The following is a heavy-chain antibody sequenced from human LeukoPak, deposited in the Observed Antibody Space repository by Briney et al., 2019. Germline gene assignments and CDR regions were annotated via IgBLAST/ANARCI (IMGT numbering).Heavy chain of an antibody. D-gene: IGHD3-22*01. J-gene: IGHJ4*02. CDR3: ARDGAEKSSGYGFDY. CDR2: IYSGGST. CDR1: GFTVSSNY. Sequence: GGSLRLSCAASGFTVSSNYMSWVRQAPGKGLEWVSVIYSGGSTYYVDSVKGRFTISRDNSKNTLYLQMNSLTAEDTAVYYCARDGAEKSSGYGFDYWGQGTLVTVS. V-gene: IGHV3-66*01.